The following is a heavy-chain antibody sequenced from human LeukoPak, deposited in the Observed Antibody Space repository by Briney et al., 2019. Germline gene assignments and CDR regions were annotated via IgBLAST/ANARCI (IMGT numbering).Heavy chain of an antibody. J-gene: IGHJ4*02. D-gene: IGHD6-6*01. CDR3: ARGAEYSSSFFFDY. CDR2: IWYDGSNK. CDR1: GFTFSSCG. Sequence: GGSLRLSGAASGFTFSSCGMHWVRQAPGKGLEWVAVIWYDGSNKYYADSVKGRFTISRDNSKNTLYLQMNSLRAEDTAVYYCARGAEYSSSFFFDYWGQGTLVTVSS. V-gene: IGHV3-33*01.